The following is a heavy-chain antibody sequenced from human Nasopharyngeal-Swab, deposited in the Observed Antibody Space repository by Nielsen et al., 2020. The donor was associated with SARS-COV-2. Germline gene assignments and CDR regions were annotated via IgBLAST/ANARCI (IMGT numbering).Heavy chain of an antibody. Sequence: GRSLRLSCAASEFTFSSYAMHWFRQAPGKGLEGVPVISYEGSNKNYADSVKGRFTISRDNSKNTLYLQMNSLRAEDTAVYYCVRDLFHSSSWYEDYWGQGTLVTVSS. CDR1: EFTFSSYA. V-gene: IGHV3-30*04. J-gene: IGHJ4*02. CDR2: ISYEGSNK. CDR3: VRDLFHSSSWYEDY. D-gene: IGHD6-13*01.